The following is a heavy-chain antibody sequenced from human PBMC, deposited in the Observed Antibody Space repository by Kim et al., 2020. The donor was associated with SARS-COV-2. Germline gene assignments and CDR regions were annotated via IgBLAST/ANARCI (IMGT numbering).Heavy chain of an antibody. D-gene: IGHD2-15*01. Sequence: GGSLRLSCAASGFTFDDYAMHWVRQAPGKGLEWVSGISWNSGSIGYADSVKGRFTISRDNAKNSLYLQMNSLRAEDTALYYCAKDPTSVVTWASVWGQGTLVTVSS. CDR1: GFTFDDYA. CDR2: ISWNSGSI. J-gene: IGHJ4*02. V-gene: IGHV3-9*01. CDR3: AKDPTSVVTWASV.